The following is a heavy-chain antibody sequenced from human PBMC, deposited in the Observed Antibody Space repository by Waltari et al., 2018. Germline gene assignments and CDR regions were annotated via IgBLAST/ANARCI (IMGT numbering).Heavy chain of an antibody. CDR2: FDPEDGET. CDR3: ATSPPMTTVPFY. Sequence: QVQLVQSGAEVKKPGASVKVSCNVSGYPLTELSMPWVRQAPGKGLEWMGGFDPEDGETIYAQKFQGRVTMTEDTSTDTAYMELSSLRSEDTAVYDCATSPPMTTVPFYWGQGTLVTVSS. J-gene: IGHJ4*02. V-gene: IGHV1-24*01. CDR1: GYPLTELS. D-gene: IGHD4-4*01.